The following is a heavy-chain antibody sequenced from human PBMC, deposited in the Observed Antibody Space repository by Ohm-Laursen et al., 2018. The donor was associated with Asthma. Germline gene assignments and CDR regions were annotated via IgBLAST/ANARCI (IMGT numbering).Heavy chain of an antibody. D-gene: IGHD2-21*02. CDR3: AKDHVAYCGGDCPYYFDY. J-gene: IGHJ4*02. CDR2: ISYDGSNK. CDR1: GFTFSSYA. V-gene: IGHV3-30-3*01. Sequence: SLRLSCTASGFTFSSYAMHWVRQAPGKGLEWVAVISYDGSNKYYADSVKGRFTISRDNSKNTLYLQMNSLRAEDTAVYYCAKDHVAYCGGDCPYYFDYWGQGTLVTVSS.